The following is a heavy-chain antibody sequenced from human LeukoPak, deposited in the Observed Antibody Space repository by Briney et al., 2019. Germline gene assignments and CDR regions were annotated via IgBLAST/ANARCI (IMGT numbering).Heavy chain of an antibody. CDR2: IYYSGST. CDR3: ARGPPYYYDSSGYSWFDP. J-gene: IGHJ5*02. V-gene: IGHV4-59*08. Sequence: SETLSLTCTVSGGSISSYYWSWIRQPPGKGLEWIGYIYYSGSTNYNPSLKSRVTISVDTSKNQFSLKLSSVTAADTAVYYCARGPPYYYDSSGYSWFDPWGQGTLVTVSS. D-gene: IGHD3-22*01. CDR1: GGSISSYY.